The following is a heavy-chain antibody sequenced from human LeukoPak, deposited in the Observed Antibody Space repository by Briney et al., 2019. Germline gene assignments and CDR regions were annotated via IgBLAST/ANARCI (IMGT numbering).Heavy chain of an antibody. Sequence: SQTLSLTCAISGDSVPSNSAAWNWIRQSPSRGLEWLGRTYYRSKWYNDYAVSVKSRITINPDTSKNQFSLQLNSVTPEDTAVYYCARATNTYYYDSSGSADAFDIWGQGTMVTVSS. CDR1: GDSVPSNSAA. CDR3: ARATNTYYYDSSGSADAFDI. V-gene: IGHV6-1*01. J-gene: IGHJ3*02. D-gene: IGHD3-22*01. CDR2: TYYRSKWYN.